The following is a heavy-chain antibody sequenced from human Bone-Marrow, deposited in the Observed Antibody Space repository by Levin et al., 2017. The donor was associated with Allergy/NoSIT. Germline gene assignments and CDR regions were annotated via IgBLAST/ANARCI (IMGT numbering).Heavy chain of an antibody. Sequence: GESLKISCVASGFTFRNYGMHWVRQAPGKGLEWVALIWYDGSNENYADSVKGRFTISRDNSKNTLYLQLNSLRAEDTAIYYCARMGGYSGYDLGYWGQGTVVTVSS. D-gene: IGHD5-12*01. J-gene: IGHJ4*02. V-gene: IGHV3-33*01. CDR3: ARMGGYSGYDLGY. CDR1: GFTFRNYG. CDR2: IWYDGSNE.